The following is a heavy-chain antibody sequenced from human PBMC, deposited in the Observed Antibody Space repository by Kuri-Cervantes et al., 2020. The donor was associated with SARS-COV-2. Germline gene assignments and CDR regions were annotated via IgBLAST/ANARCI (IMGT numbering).Heavy chain of an antibody. CDR3: AKDYDFWSGYYPYYFDY. CDR1: GFTFSSYA. V-gene: IGHV3-23*01. Sequence: GSLKISCAASGFTFSSYAMSWVRQAPGKGLEWVSAISGSGGSTYYADSVKGRFTISRDNSKNTLYLQMNSLRAEDTAVYYCAKDYDFWSGYYPYYFDYWGQGTRVTGYS. D-gene: IGHD3-3*01. J-gene: IGHJ4*02. CDR2: ISGSGGST.